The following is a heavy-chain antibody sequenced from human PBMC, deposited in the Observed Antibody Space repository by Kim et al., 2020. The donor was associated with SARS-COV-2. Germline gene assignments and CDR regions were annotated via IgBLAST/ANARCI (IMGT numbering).Heavy chain of an antibody. V-gene: IGHV4-31*01. CDR3: ARVYCSGGSCYSAGFDP. Sequence: LTSQVTISVDTSKNQFSLKLSSVTAADTAVYYCARVYCSGGSCYSAGFDPWGQGTLVTVSS. D-gene: IGHD2-15*01. J-gene: IGHJ5*02.